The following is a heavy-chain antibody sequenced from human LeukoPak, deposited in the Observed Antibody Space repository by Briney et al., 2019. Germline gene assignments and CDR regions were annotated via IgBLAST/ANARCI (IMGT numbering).Heavy chain of an antibody. Sequence: ASVKVSCKASGYTFTGYYMHWVRQAPGQGLEWMGWINPNSGGTNCAQKFQGRVTMTRDTSISTAYMELSRLRSDDTAVYYCAASAITPGYFDYWGQGTLVTVSS. CDR3: AASAITPGYFDY. CDR2: INPNSGGT. D-gene: IGHD2-21*01. V-gene: IGHV1-2*02. J-gene: IGHJ4*02. CDR1: GYTFTGYY.